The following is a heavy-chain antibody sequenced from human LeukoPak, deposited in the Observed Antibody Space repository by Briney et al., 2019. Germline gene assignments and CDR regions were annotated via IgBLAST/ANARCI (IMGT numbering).Heavy chain of an antibody. CDR3: ARGRWGGNAFDI. J-gene: IGHJ3*02. D-gene: IGHD3-10*01. CDR2: INHSGST. Sequence: SETLSLTCTVSGGSISSSSYYWGWIRQPPGKGLEWIGEINHSGSTNYNASLKSRVTISEDTSKNQSSLKMTSVTAADTAVYYCARGRWGGNAFDIWGQGTMVTVSS. V-gene: IGHV4-39*07. CDR1: GGSISSSSYY.